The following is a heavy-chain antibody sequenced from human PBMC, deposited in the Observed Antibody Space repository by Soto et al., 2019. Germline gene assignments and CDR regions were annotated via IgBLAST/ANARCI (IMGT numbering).Heavy chain of an antibody. J-gene: IGHJ4*02. D-gene: IGHD1-1*01. Sequence: SETLSLTCAVYGGSFSGYYWSWIRQPPGKGLEWIGEINHSGSTNYNPSLKSRVTISVDTSKNQFSLKLSSVTAADTAVYYCARGIKDERRVTFDYWGQGTLVTVSS. CDR1: GGSFSGYY. V-gene: IGHV4-34*01. CDR2: INHSGST. CDR3: ARGIKDERRVTFDY.